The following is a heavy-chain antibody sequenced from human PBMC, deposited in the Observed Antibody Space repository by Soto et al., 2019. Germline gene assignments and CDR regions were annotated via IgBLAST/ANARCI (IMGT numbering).Heavy chain of an antibody. J-gene: IGHJ4*02. V-gene: IGHV3-23*01. CDR2: ITSSGGST. CDR3: AKGMSHHSPRGVDY. Sequence: EVQLLESGGGLVQRGGSLRLFCAASGFTFSNYAMGWVRQAPGKGLEWVSAITSSGGSTYYADSVKGRFTISRDNSKNTLYLQMNSLRAEDTAVYYCAKGMSHHSPRGVDYWGQGTLVTVSS. CDR1: GFTFSNYA. D-gene: IGHD2-21*01.